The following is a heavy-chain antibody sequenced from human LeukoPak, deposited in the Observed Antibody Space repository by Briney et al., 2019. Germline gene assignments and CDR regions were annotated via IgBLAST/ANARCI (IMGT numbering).Heavy chain of an antibody. Sequence: GGSLRLSCAASEFSVGSNYMTWVRQAPGKGLEWVSSISSSSSYIYYADSVKGRFTISRDNAKNSLYLQMNSLRAEDTAVYYCARDESTVAGGNYYYYYMDVWGKGTTVTVSS. D-gene: IGHD4-23*01. V-gene: IGHV3-21*01. CDR2: ISSSSSYI. CDR1: EFSVGSNY. J-gene: IGHJ6*03. CDR3: ARDESTVAGGNYYYYYMDV.